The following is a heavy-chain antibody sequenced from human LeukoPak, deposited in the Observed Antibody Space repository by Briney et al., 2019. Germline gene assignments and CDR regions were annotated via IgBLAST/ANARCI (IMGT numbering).Heavy chain of an antibody. V-gene: IGHV3-21*01. D-gene: IGHD5-18*01. Sequence: SGGSLGLSCAASRFSLSSYSMKSVRKAPGKGLEWVSCISSSSSYKYYADSVKGRFTISRDNAKNSLYLQMNSLRVEDTAVYYCARDPDGYSYGYADYWGQGTLVTVSS. CDR2: ISSSSSYK. J-gene: IGHJ4*02. CDR1: RFSLSSYS. CDR3: ARDPDGYSYGYADY.